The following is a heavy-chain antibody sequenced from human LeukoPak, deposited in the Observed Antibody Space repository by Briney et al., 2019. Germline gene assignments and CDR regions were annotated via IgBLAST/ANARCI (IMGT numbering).Heavy chain of an antibody. D-gene: IGHD2-21*02. J-gene: IGHJ4*02. CDR1: GFTVSSNY. CDR2: IYSGGST. Sequence: HPGGSLRLSCAASGFTVSSNYMSWVRQAPGKGLEWVSVIYSGGSTYYADSVKGRFTISRDNSKNTLYLQMNSLRAEDTAVYYCASRLVVTADALDYWGQGTLVTVSS. V-gene: IGHV3-66*01. CDR3: ASRLVVTADALDY.